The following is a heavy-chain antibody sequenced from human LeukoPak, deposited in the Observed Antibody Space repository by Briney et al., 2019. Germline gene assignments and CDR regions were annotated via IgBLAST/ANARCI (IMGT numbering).Heavy chain of an antibody. CDR1: GFTFSSYE. Sequence: QPGGSLRLSRAASGFTFSSYEMNWVRQAPGKGLEWVSYISSSGSTIYYADSVKGRFTISRDNAKNSLYLQMNSLRAEDTAVYYCARCGEVITFGGVIVPHYYMDVWGKGTTVTVSS. V-gene: IGHV3-48*03. CDR2: ISSSGSTI. J-gene: IGHJ6*03. D-gene: IGHD3-16*02. CDR3: ARCGEVITFGGVIVPHYYMDV.